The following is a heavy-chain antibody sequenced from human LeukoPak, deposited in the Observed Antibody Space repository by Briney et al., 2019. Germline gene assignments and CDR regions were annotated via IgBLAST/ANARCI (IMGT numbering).Heavy chain of an antibody. CDR1: GGTFSSYA. CDR2: IIPIFGTA. CDR3: ARDYYYYYYMDV. Sequence: SVKVSCKASGGTFSSYAISWVRQAPGQGLEWMGRIIPIFGTANYAQKFQGRVTITTDESTSTAYMELSSMRSEDTAVYYCARDYYYYYYMDVWGKGTTVTVSS. J-gene: IGHJ6*03. V-gene: IGHV1-69*05.